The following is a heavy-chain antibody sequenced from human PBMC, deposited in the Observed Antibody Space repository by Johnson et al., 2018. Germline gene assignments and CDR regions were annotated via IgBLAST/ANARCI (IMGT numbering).Heavy chain of an antibody. CDR3: ALYYYDSSGYLAFDI. V-gene: IGHV3-21*01. CDR2: ISRSTNYI. Sequence: VQLVESGGGLVRXGGSXRLXCAASGFTFSSYSMNWVRQAPGEGLEWVSSISRSTNYIYYADSVKGRFPISRDNAKNSLYLQMNSLRAEDTAVYYCALYYYDSSGYLAFDIWGQGTMVTVSS. J-gene: IGHJ3*02. D-gene: IGHD3-22*01. CDR1: GFTFSSYS.